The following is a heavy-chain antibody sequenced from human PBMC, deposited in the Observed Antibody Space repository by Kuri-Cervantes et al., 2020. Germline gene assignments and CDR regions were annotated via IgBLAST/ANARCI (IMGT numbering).Heavy chain of an antibody. D-gene: IGHD3-22*01. CDR3: AGDPDSSDLFPFDL. Sequence: GSLRLSCAVYGGSFSSYFWSWIRQPPGKGLEWIGDINHSGRATYNPSLKSRVTISVDTSKNQFSLIMNSVTAADTAVYYCAGDPDSSDLFPFDLWGQGTMVTVSS. J-gene: IGHJ3*01. V-gene: IGHV4-34*01. CDR2: INHSGRA. CDR1: GGSFSSYF.